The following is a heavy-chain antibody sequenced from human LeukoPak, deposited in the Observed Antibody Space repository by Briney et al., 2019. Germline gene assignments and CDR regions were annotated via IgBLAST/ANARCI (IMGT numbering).Heavy chain of an antibody. J-gene: IGHJ4*02. CDR3: AKDHGSWYVSELYFDY. Sequence: GGSLRLSCAASGFTFSSYAMSWVRQAPGKGLEWVSAISGSGGSTYYADSVKGRFTISRDNSKNTLYLQMSGLRAEDTAVYYCAKDHGSWYVSELYFDYWGQGTLATVSS. D-gene: IGHD6-13*01. CDR1: GFTFSSYA. CDR2: ISGSGGST. V-gene: IGHV3-23*01.